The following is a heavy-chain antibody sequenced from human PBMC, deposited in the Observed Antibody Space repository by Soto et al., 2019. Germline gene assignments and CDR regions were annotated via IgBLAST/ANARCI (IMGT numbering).Heavy chain of an antibody. CDR2: ISAHNGDT. CDR3: ATEPIYYNDGSGYYPLGH. Sequence: ASVKVSCKASGYSFATYGFSWVRQAPGQGLECVGWISAHNGDTHYSQKFQGRVTLTTDTSTNTGYMELRSLTSDDTAVYFCATEPIYYNDGSGYYPLGHWGQGTL. J-gene: IGHJ4*02. CDR1: GYSFATYG. D-gene: IGHD3-22*01. V-gene: IGHV1-18*04.